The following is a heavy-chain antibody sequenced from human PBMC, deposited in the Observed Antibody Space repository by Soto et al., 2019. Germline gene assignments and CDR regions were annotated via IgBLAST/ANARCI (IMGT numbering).Heavy chain of an antibody. J-gene: IGHJ4*02. Sequence: GGSLRLSCAASGFTFSSYGMHWVRQAPGKGLEWVAVISYDGSNKYYADSVKGRFTISRDNSKNTLYLQMNSLRAEDTAVYYCAKDPRMLKYYYDSSGYYSGYYFDYWGQGTLVTVSS. D-gene: IGHD3-22*01. CDR1: GFTFSSYG. V-gene: IGHV3-30*18. CDR2: ISYDGSNK. CDR3: AKDPRMLKYYYDSSGYYSGYYFDY.